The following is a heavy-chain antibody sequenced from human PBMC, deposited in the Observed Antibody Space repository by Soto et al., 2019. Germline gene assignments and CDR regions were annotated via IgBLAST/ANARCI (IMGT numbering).Heavy chain of an antibody. CDR3: ARAVAGGVYSYYGMDV. CDR2: IIPIFGTA. Sequence: QVQLVQSGAEVKKPGSSVKVSCKASGGTFSSYAINWVRQAPGQGLEWMGGIIPIFGTADYAQKFQGRVTITADESTSPAYMELSSLRSEDTAGYYCARAVAGGVYSYYGMDVWGQGTTVTVSS. J-gene: IGHJ6*02. D-gene: IGHD6-19*01. V-gene: IGHV1-69*12. CDR1: GGTFSSYA.